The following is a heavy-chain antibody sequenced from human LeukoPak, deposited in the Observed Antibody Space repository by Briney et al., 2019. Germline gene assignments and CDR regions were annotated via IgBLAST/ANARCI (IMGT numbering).Heavy chain of an antibody. J-gene: IGHJ6*03. Sequence: GGSLRLSCAASGFTFSYYSMNWVRQAPGRGLEWVSCISSSSSLIFYSDSVRGRFTISRDNAKNLLYLHTNSLRVEDTAVYYCAKVDRGDYSSSPVPYYNYYMNVWGKGTTVTVSS. CDR1: GFTFSYYS. V-gene: IGHV3-21*01. CDR3: AKVDRGDYSSSPVPYYNYYMNV. D-gene: IGHD6-13*01. CDR2: ISSSSSLI.